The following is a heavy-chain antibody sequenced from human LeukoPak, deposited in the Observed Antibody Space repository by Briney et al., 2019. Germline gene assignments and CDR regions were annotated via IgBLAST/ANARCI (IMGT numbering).Heavy chain of an antibody. CDR1: GFTFTHYG. V-gene: IGHV3-30*18. CDR3: AKDPSLRTTLPL. Sequence: GGSLRLSCAASGFTFTHYGMHWVRQAPGKGLEWVALVSYDGSNRFHANSVRGRFSISRDNSKNTLYLQMNSLRTEDTAVYYCAKDPSLRTTLPLWGQGTLVTVSS. J-gene: IGHJ4*02. CDR2: VSYDGSNR.